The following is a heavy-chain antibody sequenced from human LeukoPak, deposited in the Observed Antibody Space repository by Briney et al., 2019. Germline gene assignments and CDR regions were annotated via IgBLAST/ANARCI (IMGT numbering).Heavy chain of an antibody. Sequence: GGSLRLSCAASGCSTRTYSMGWVRQAPGKGLEWVSYIGSTSIYADSVKGRFTISRDNAKHTLYLQMNSLRSEDTAVYYCARDGPPAGAGDFDYWGQGTPVTVSS. CDR2: IGSTSI. J-gene: IGHJ4*02. CDR1: GCSTRTYS. CDR3: ARDGPPAGAGDFDY. D-gene: IGHD2-2*01. V-gene: IGHV3-48*01.